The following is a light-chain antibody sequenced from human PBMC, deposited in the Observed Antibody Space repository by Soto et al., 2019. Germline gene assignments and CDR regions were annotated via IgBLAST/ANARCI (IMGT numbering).Light chain of an antibody. CDR2: EAS. CDR3: SSYSSTSSRV. V-gene: IGLV2-14*01. Sequence: QSALTQPASMSGSPGQSITISCTGTSSDVGGYDYVSWYQQHAGKAPKLVIYEASNRPSGVSNRFSGSKSGNTASLIISGLQAEDEADYYCSSYSSTSSRVFGTGTKVTVL. CDR1: SSDVGGYDY. J-gene: IGLJ1*01.